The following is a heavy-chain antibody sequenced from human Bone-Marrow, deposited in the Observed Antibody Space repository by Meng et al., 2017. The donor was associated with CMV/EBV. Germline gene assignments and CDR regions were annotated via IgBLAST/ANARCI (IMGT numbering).Heavy chain of an antibody. Sequence: SVKVSCKASGGTFSSYAISWVRQAPGQGLEWMGGIIPILGIANYAQKFQGRVTITADKSTSTAYMERSSLRSEDTAVYYCARAGRYGYGPNGIFDYWGQATLVTVSS. CDR2: IIPILGIA. CDR1: GGTFSSYA. CDR3: ARAGRYGYGPNGIFDY. J-gene: IGHJ4*02. V-gene: IGHV1-69*10. D-gene: IGHD5-18*01.